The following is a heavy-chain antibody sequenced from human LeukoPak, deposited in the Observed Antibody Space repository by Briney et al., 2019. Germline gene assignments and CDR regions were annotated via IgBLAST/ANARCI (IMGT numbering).Heavy chain of an antibody. CDR3: AKSFSSSWSYYYYYYGMDV. Sequence: PGGSLRLSCAASGFTFSSYAISWLRQAPGKGLEWVSAISGSGGSTYYADSVKGRFTISRDNSKNTLYLQMNSLRAEDTAVYYCAKSFSSSWSYYYYYYGMDVWGQGTTVTVSS. CDR2: ISGSGGST. V-gene: IGHV3-23*01. D-gene: IGHD6-13*01. J-gene: IGHJ6*02. CDR1: GFTFSSYA.